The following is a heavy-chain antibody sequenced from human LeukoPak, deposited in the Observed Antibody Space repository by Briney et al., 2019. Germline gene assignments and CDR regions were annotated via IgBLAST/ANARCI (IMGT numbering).Heavy chain of an antibody. Sequence: GASVKVSCKASGGTFSSYAISWVRQAPGQGLEWMGRIIPIPGIANYAQKFQGRVTITADKSTSTAYMELSSLRSEDTAVYYCALSYSGSYYAEAFDIWGQGTMVTVSS. D-gene: IGHD1-26*01. V-gene: IGHV1-69*04. CDR2: IIPIPGIA. CDR1: GGTFSSYA. CDR3: ALSYSGSYYAEAFDI. J-gene: IGHJ3*02.